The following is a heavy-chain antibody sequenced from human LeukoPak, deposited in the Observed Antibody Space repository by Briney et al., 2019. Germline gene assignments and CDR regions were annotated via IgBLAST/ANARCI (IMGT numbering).Heavy chain of an antibody. V-gene: IGHV4-4*09. CDR2: IYPSGGT. J-gene: IGHJ5*02. Sequence: SETLSRTCTGSGGPINNYYWSWIRQPPGKGLEWIGYIYPSGGTNYNPSLMSRVSMSVDTSKTQFSLKVRSVTAADTAVYYCARRIVAGATNSHWFDPWGQGTLVTVSS. CDR1: GGPINNYY. CDR3: ARRIVAGATNSHWFDP. D-gene: IGHD2-21*01.